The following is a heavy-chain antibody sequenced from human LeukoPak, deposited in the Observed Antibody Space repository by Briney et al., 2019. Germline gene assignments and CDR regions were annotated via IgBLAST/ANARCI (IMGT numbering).Heavy chain of an antibody. D-gene: IGHD3-22*01. CDR2: ISYDGSNK. J-gene: IGHJ4*02. CDR3: AKDAELSYYYDSSGYYFDY. Sequence: GGSLRLSCAASGFTFSVYGMHWVRQAPGKGLAWVAVISYDGSNKHYADSVKGRFTISRDNSENTLDLQMNSLRAEDTAVYYCAKDAELSYYYDSSGYYFDYWGQGTLVTVSS. CDR1: GFTFSVYG. V-gene: IGHV3-30*18.